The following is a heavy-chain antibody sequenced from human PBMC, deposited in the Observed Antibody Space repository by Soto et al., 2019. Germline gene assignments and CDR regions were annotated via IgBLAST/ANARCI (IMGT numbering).Heavy chain of an antibody. CDR1: GFTFSSYS. V-gene: IGHV3-48*01. CDR2: ISSSSSSI. Sequence: EVQLVESGGGLVQPGGSLRLSCAVSGFTFSSYSMNWVRQAPGKGLEWVSYISSSSSSIYYADSVKGRFTISRDNAKNSLYLQMNSLRAEDTAVYYCARDLTGYDSGNWGQGTLVTVSS. D-gene: IGHD5-12*01. CDR3: ARDLTGYDSGN. J-gene: IGHJ4*02.